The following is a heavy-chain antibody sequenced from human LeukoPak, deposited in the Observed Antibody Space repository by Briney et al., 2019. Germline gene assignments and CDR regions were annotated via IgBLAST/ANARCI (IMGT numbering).Heavy chain of an antibody. V-gene: IGHV3-7*01. CDR2: IKQDRSEK. CDR3: ARLREIPVFGVVTKSTSYFDY. Sequence: GGSLRLSCTASGFTFSSYWMSWVRQAPGKGLEWVANIKQDRSEKYYVDSVKGRFTISRDNAKNSLYLQMNSLRAEDTAVYYCARLREIPVFGVVTKSTSYFDYWGQGTLVTVSS. CDR1: GFTFSSYW. D-gene: IGHD3-3*01. J-gene: IGHJ4*02.